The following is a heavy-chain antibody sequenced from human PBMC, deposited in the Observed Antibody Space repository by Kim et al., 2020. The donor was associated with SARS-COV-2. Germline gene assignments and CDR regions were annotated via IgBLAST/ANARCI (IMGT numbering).Heavy chain of an antibody. J-gene: IGHJ4*02. D-gene: IGHD6-19*01. CDR1: GFTFSSYA. V-gene: IGHV3-23*01. CDR3: AKDPIVDSLDSSGWPPDY. CDR2: ISGSGGST. Sequence: GGSLRLSCAASGFTFSSYAMSWVRQAPGKGLEWVSAISGSGGSTYYADSVKGRFTISRDNSKNTLYLQMNSLRAEDTAVYYCAKDPIVDSLDSSGWPPDYWGQGTLVTVSS.